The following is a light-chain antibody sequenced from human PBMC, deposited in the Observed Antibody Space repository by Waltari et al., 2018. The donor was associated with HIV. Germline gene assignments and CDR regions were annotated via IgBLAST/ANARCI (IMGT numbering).Light chain of an antibody. CDR3: AAWDDSLNGYL. Sequence: QSVLTQPPSASGTPGQRVAISCSGSNSNIGSNTVNWYQQLPGTAPKLLIYSNNQRPSGVPDRFSGSKSGTSASLAISGLQSEDEADYYCAAWDDSLNGYLFGTGTKVTVL. V-gene: IGLV1-44*01. CDR2: SNN. J-gene: IGLJ1*01. CDR1: NSNIGSNT.